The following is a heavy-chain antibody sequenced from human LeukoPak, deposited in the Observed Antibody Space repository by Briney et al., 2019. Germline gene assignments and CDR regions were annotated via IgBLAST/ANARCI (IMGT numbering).Heavy chain of an antibody. J-gene: IGHJ3*02. V-gene: IGHV1-24*01. D-gene: IGHD3-10*01. Sequence: ASVKVSCKVSGYTLTELSMHWVRQAPGKGLEWMGGFGPEDGETIYAQKFQGRVTMTEDTSTDTAYMELSSLRSEDTAVYYCAMSSGSYRDAFDIWGQGTMVTVSS. CDR2: FGPEDGET. CDR1: GYTLTELS. CDR3: AMSSGSYRDAFDI.